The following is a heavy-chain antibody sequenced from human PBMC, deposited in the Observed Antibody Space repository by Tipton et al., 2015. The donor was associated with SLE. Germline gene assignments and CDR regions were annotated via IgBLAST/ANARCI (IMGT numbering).Heavy chain of an antibody. CDR2: IYSSGIT. Sequence: TLSLTCTVSNGSISSAGYYWSWIRQHPGKGLEWIGYIYSSGITYYNPSLTGRPAISLDASKKQFSLKLTSVTTADTGVYYCARDFRAVAGRFFYYYMDVWGKGTTVTV. CDR3: ARDFRAVAGRFFYYYMDV. D-gene: IGHD6-13*01. CDR1: NGSISSAGYY. J-gene: IGHJ6*03. V-gene: IGHV4-31*03.